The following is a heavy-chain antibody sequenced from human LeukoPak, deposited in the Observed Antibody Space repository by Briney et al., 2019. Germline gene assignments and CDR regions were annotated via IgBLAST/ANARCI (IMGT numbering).Heavy chain of an antibody. D-gene: IGHD1-26*01. CDR1: GFTFSSYS. V-gene: IGHV3-21*01. J-gene: IGHJ4*02. CDR3: ARVIVGATTVNYFDY. Sequence: PGGSLRLSCAASGFTFSSYSMNWVRQAPGKGLEWVSSISSSSSSYIYYADSVKGRFTISRDNAKNSLYLQMNSLRAEDTAVYYCARVIVGATTVNYFDYWGQGTLVTVSS. CDR2: ISSSSSSYI.